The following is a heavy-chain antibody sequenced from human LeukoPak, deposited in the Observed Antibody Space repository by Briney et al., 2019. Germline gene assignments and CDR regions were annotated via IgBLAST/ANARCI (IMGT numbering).Heavy chain of an antibody. CDR2: IHYTGGT. CDR1: GGSITSSSYY. J-gene: IGHJ3*02. Sequence: SETLSLTCSVSGGSITSSSYYWTWIRQPPEKGLEWIGSIHYTGGTYYSPSLKSRVTISVDTSKNQFSLKLSSVTAADTAVYYCAHTHYCSSTSCRPFDAFDIWGQGTMVTVSS. D-gene: IGHD2-2*01. V-gene: IGHV4-39*07. CDR3: AHTHYCSSTSCRPFDAFDI.